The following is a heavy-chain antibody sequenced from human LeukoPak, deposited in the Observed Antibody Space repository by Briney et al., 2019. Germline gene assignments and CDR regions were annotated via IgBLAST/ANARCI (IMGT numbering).Heavy chain of an antibody. V-gene: IGHV3-20*04. Sequence: GGSLRLSCAASGFIFDDYIMCWVRQAPGKGLEWVSDIDWNGGSTGYADSVKGRFTISRDNAKNSLYLQMNSLKTEDTAVYYCTLPAYGDDQFDYWGQGTLVTVSS. D-gene: IGHD4-17*01. J-gene: IGHJ4*02. CDR2: IDWNGGST. CDR1: GFIFDDYI. CDR3: TLPAYGDDQFDY.